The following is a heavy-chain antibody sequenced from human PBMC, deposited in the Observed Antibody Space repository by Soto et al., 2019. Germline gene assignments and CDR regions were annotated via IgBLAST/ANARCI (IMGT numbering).Heavy chain of an antibody. J-gene: IGHJ4*02. D-gene: IGHD1-26*01. CDR1: GYSFTGLD. CDR3: ARGVTAGADY. CDR2: MEPSSGRT. Sequence: ASVKVSCKASGYSFTGLDINWVRQTTGQGLEWMGWMEPSSGRTGYAQKFQGRVTMTRDTSIKTAYMGLSSLTSDDTAFYYCARGVTAGADYCGEATMVPV. V-gene: IGHV1-8*01.